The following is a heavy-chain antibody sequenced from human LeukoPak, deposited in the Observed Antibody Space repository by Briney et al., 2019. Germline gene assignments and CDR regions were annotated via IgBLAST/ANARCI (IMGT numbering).Heavy chain of an antibody. Sequence: GGPLRLSCAASGFTFSSYAMSWVGQAPGKGLEWVSTISGSGGSTYYADSVKGRFTISRDNSKNTLYLQMNSLRAEDTAVYYCAKLGTRGFYFDYWGQGTLVTVSS. D-gene: IGHD3-16*01. V-gene: IGHV3-23*01. CDR2: ISGSGGST. CDR3: AKLGTRGFYFDY. CDR1: GFTFSSYA. J-gene: IGHJ4*02.